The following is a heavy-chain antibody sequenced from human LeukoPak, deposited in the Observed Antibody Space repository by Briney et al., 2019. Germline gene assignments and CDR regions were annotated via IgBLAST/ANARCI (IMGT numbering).Heavy chain of an antibody. CDR2: IYETGNT. V-gene: IGHV3-53*01. J-gene: IGHJ4*02. D-gene: IGHD3-22*01. Sequence: PGGSLRLSCAVSGFTVSSNYMSWVRQPPGKGLEWISIIYETGNTKYADSVKDRFTISRDISKNTLYLQMNSLRVEDTAVYYCARGAVGGYTIAYYFDYWGQGTLVTVSS. CDR1: GFTVSSNY. CDR3: ARGAVGGYTIAYYFDY.